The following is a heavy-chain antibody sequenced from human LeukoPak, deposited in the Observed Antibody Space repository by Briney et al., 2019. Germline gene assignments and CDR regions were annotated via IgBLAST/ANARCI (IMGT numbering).Heavy chain of an antibody. J-gene: IGHJ4*02. D-gene: IGHD3-22*01. CDR1: GYTFTSYY. CDR3: ATALRYYYDAFDY. V-gene: IGHV1-24*01. Sequence: GASVKVSCKASGYTFTSYYMHWVRQAPGQGLEWMGGFDPEDGETIYAQKFQGRVTMTEDTSTDTAYMELSSLRSEDTAVYYCATALRYYYDAFDYWGQGTLVTVSS. CDR2: FDPEDGET.